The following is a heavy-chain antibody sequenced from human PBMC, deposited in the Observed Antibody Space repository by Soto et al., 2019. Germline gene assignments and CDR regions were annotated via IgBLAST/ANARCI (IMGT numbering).Heavy chain of an antibody. CDR1: GLPFSIYA. CDR2: ISGSGGAT. CDR3: AKDTTVGGNYFDF. J-gene: IGHJ4*02. D-gene: IGHD4-17*01. Sequence: GGSLRLSCAASGLPFSIYAMSLVRQSPGKGLEWVSAISGSGGATYYADSVKGRFTISRDNSKNTLYLQMNSLRAEDAAVYYCAKDTTVGGNYFDFWGQGTLVTVSS. V-gene: IGHV3-23*01.